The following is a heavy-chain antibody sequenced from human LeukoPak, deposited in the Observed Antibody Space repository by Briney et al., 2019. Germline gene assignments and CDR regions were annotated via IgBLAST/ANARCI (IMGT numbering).Heavy chain of an antibody. V-gene: IGHV4-59*08. D-gene: IGHD3-9*01. J-gene: IGHJ1*01. Sequence: SETLSLTCTVSGGSISSYYWSWIRRPPGKGLEWIGYIYYSGYTNYSPSLKSRVTISLGTSKNQFSLKLSSVTAADTAVYYCASTYYDILTGYSPFQHWGQGTLVTVSS. CDR1: GGSISSYY. CDR3: ASTYYDILTGYSPFQH. CDR2: IYYSGYT.